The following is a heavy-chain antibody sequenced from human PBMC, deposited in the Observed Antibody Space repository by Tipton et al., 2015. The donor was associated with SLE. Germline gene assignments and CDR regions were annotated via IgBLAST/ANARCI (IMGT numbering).Heavy chain of an antibody. V-gene: IGHV4-4*07. D-gene: IGHD3-22*01. CDR3: ARDGGYYPLGFDY. Sequence: TLSLTCSVSGGSISSYYWSWIRQPAGKGMEWIGRIYSSGSTNYNPSLKSRVTMSVDTSKNQFSLKLSSVTAADTAVYYCARDGGYYPLGFDYWGQGTLVTVSS. CDR1: GGSISSYY. J-gene: IGHJ4*02. CDR2: IYSSGST.